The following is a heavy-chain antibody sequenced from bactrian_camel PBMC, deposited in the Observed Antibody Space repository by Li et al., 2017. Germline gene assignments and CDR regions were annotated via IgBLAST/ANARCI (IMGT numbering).Heavy chain of an antibody. V-gene: IGHV3S1*01. J-gene: IGHJ4*01. CDR2: IHSGSSTT. CDR1: GFTSKNYW. Sequence: HVQLVESGGGSVQAGGSLRLSCAASGFTSKNYWMYWVRQAPGKGLEWVSRIHSGSSTTEYAGSVKGRFTISKDNAKYTLYLQMNSLKSEDTALYYCATDALHGLGSPSNWGQGTQVTVS. D-gene: IGHD5*01. CDR3: ATDALHGLGSPSN.